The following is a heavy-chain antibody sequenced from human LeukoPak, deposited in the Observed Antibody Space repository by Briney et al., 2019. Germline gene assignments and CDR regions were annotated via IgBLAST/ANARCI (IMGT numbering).Heavy chain of an antibody. J-gene: IGHJ4*02. Sequence: PGGSLRLSCAASGFTFSSYSMNWVRQAPGKGLEWVSSISSSSSYIYYADSVKGRFTISRDNAKNSLYLQMNSLRAEDTAVYYCARARGCGCCVFDYWGQGTLVTVSS. CDR3: ARARGCGCCVFDY. CDR1: GFTFSSYS. D-gene: IGHD2-15*01. CDR2: ISSSSSYI. V-gene: IGHV3-21*01.